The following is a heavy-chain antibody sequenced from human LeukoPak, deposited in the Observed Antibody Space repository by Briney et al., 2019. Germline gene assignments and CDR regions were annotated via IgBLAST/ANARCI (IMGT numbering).Heavy chain of an antibody. CDR3: ARGYGGNSAAFDI. Sequence: PGGSLRLSCAASGFTFSSYAMSWVRQAPGTGLEWVALISYDGSNKNYADSVKGRFTISRDNSKNILYLQMNSLRVEDTAVYFCARGYGGNSAAFDIWGQGTMVTVSS. J-gene: IGHJ3*02. V-gene: IGHV3-30*04. CDR2: ISYDGSNK. CDR1: GFTFSSYA. D-gene: IGHD4-23*01.